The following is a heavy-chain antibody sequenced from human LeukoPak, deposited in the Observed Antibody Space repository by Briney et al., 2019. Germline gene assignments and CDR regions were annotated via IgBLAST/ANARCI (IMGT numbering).Heavy chain of an antibody. J-gene: IGHJ4*02. D-gene: IGHD3-22*01. CDR2: IKQDGSEK. CDR1: GFTFSTYW. CDR3: VTPLDYYDSSGYHQGGD. Sequence: GGSLRLSCAASGFTFSTYWMTWVRQAPGRGLEWMANIKQDGSEKNYVDSVKGRFTISRDNAKNSLYLQMNSLRAEDTAVYFCVTPLDYYDSSGYHQGGDWGQGTLVTVSS. V-gene: IGHV3-7*03.